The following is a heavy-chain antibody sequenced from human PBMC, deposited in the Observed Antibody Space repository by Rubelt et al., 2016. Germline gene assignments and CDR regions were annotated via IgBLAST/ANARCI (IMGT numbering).Heavy chain of an antibody. Sequence: GLEWIGEINHSGSTNYNPSLKSRVTISVDTSKNQFSLKLSSVTAADTAVYYCARVKWDTAFYYYYYMDVWGKGTTVTVSS. J-gene: IGHJ6*03. CDR2: INHSGST. V-gene: IGHV4-34*01. CDR3: ARVKWDTAFYYYYYMDV. D-gene: IGHD5-18*01.